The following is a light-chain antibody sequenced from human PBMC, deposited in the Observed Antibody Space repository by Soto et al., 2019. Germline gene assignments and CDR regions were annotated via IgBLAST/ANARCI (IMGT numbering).Light chain of an antibody. V-gene: IGLV1-40*01. CDR1: NSNIGAGYD. Sequence: QSVLTQPPSVSVAPGQRVTISCTGSNSNIGAGYDVHWYLQLPGTAPKLLVYTNNNRPSGVPDRFSGSKSGTSASLAITGLQAEDEADYYCQSYDSRLSAYVFGTGTKLTVL. CDR2: TNN. J-gene: IGLJ1*01. CDR3: QSYDSRLSAYV.